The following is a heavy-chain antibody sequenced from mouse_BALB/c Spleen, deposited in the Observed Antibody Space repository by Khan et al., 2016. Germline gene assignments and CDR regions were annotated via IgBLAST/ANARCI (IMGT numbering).Heavy chain of an antibody. Sequence: VQLVESGGGLVQPKGSLKLSCAASGFTFNTYAMNWVRQAPGKGLEWVARIRSKSNNYATYYADSVKDRFTISRDDSQSMLYLQMNNLETEDTAMYYCVRQVGYSEAWFAYWGQGTLVTVSA. CDR1: GFTFNTYA. CDR2: IRSKSNNYAT. CDR3: VRQVGYSEAWFAY. J-gene: IGHJ3*01. V-gene: IGHV10-1*02. D-gene: IGHD2-3*01.